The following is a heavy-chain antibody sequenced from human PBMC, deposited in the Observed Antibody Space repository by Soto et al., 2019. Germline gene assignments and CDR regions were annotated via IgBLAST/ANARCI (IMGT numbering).Heavy chain of an antibody. Sequence: SETLCLTCTVSVFSVSSVIHYWSCIRQPPWKGLDWIVYIYYIVSTNYNPSLKIRVIISVDTSKNQFSLNLSSVTAADAAVYYCARGYYGSERGAYSFEYWGEGNLVNVSS. CDR3: ARGYYGSERGAYSFEY. CDR2: IYYIVST. J-gene: IGHJ4*02. CDR1: VFSVSSVIHY. D-gene: IGHD3-10*01. V-gene: IGHV4-61*01.